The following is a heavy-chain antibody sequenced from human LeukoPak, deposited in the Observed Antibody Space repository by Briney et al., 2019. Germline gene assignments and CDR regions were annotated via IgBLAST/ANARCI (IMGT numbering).Heavy chain of an antibody. Sequence: GGSLRLSCAASGFTFSNYAMMWVRQAPGKGLEWVSSITGGSDTYYVDSVKGRFTVSRDNSKNTLYLQINSLTADDTALYYCAKGKAAGAVDWFDPWGQGTLVTVSS. J-gene: IGHJ5*02. CDR1: GFTFSNYA. CDR3: AKGKAAGAVDWFDP. D-gene: IGHD6-13*01. CDR2: ITGGSDT. V-gene: IGHV3-23*01.